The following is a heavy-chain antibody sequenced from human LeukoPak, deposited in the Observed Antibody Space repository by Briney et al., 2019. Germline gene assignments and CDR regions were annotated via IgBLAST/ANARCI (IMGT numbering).Heavy chain of an antibody. J-gene: IGHJ2*01. Sequence: GASVKVSCKASGYTFTSYGISWVRQAPGQGLEWMGWISAYNGNTNYAQKLQGRVTMTTDTSTSTAYMELRSLRSDDTAVYYCARAGKREYSGYDRDWYFDLWGRGTLVTVSS. CDR3: ARAGKREYSGYDRDWYFDL. CDR1: GYTFTSYG. V-gene: IGHV1-18*01. CDR2: ISAYNGNT. D-gene: IGHD5-12*01.